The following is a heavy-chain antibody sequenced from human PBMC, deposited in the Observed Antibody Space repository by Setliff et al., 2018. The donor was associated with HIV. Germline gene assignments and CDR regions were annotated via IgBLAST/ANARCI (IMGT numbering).Heavy chain of an antibody. Sequence: SGPTLVNPTQTLTLTCTFSGFSLSTSGMCVSWIRQPPGKALEWLARIDWDDDKYYSTSLKTRLTISKDTSKNQVVLTMTNMDPVDTATYHCARIPGGEYDWYVDLWGRGTLVTV. J-gene: IGHJ2*01. CDR1: GFSLSTSGMC. D-gene: IGHD3-10*01. V-gene: IGHV2-70*11. CDR2: IDWDDDK. CDR3: ARIPGGEYDWYVDL.